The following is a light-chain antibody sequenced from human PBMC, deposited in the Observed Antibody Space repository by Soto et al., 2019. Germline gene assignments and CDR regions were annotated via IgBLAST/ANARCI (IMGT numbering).Light chain of an antibody. CDR3: QQYYSIPPS. Sequence: DIVMTQSPDSLAMSLGERATINCKSSQSVLYSSTNNNYLAWHQQKPGQPPKLLIYWASTRESGVPDRFSGSGSGTDFTLTISSLQAEDVAVYYCQQYYSIPPSFGGGTKVEIK. CDR2: WAS. V-gene: IGKV4-1*01. CDR1: QSVLYSSTNNNY. J-gene: IGKJ4*01.